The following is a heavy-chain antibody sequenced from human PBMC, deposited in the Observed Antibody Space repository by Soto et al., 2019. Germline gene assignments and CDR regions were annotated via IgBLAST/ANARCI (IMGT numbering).Heavy chain of an antibody. Sequence: QVMLQESGPGLVKPSETLSLTCSVSNVSIKSSYWNWIRQPPGRGLEWIGFVYYTGTTKYNPSLKSRVTISVDTSKNEFCLKLTSVTSADTAFDFCARDFAGRGPFDPWGPGTLVTVSS. J-gene: IGHJ5*01. CDR3: ARDFAGRGPFDP. CDR2: VYYTGTT. V-gene: IGHV4-59*01. CDR1: NVSIKSSY. D-gene: IGHD1-26*01.